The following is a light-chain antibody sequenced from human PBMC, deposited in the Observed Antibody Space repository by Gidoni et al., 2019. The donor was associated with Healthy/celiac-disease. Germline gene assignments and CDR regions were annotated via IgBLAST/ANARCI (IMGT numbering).Light chain of an antibody. V-gene: IGLV3-1*01. Sequence: SYELSQPPSVSADTGQPASITCPGDKLGDKYACWYQQKPGQCPVLVIYQDSKRTSGIPDRFSGSNSGNTATLTISGTQAMDEADYYCQAWDSSTVVFGGGTKLTVL. CDR1: KLGDKY. CDR2: QDS. J-gene: IGLJ2*01. CDR3: QAWDSSTVV.